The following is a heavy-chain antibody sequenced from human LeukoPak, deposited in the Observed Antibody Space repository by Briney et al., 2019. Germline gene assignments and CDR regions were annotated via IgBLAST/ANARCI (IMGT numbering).Heavy chain of an antibody. CDR1: GGTFSSYA. CDR2: IIPIFGTA. CDR3: ARGHDSSGYYYPYFDY. D-gene: IGHD3-22*01. Sequence: SVKVSCKASGGTFSSYAISWVRHAPGQGLEWMGRIIPIFGTANYAQKFQGRVTITTDESTSTAYMELSSLRSEDTAVYYCARGHDSSGYYYPYFDYWGQGTLVTVSS. J-gene: IGHJ4*02. V-gene: IGHV1-69*05.